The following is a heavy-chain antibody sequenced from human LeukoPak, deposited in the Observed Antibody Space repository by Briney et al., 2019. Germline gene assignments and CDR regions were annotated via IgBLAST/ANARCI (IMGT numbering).Heavy chain of an antibody. CDR1: GFTFSNAW. J-gene: IGHJ4*02. Sequence: GGSLRLSCAASGFTFSNAWMSWVRQAPGKGLEWVGRIKSKTDGGTTDYAAPVKGRSIISRDDSKNTLYLEMKSLKTEDTAVYYCTTVVGAATLRVGYWGQGTLVTVSS. V-gene: IGHV3-15*01. CDR3: TTVVGAATLRVGY. CDR2: IKSKTDGGTT. D-gene: IGHD1-26*01.